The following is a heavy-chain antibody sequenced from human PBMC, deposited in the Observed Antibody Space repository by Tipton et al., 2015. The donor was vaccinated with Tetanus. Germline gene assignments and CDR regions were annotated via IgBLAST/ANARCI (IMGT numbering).Heavy chain of an antibody. CDR2: ISHSGSS. V-gene: IGHV4-34*01. Sequence: TLSLTCTVSGGSFSLYYWNWVRQSPGKGLEWIGEISHSGSSSYSPSLKSRVTISVDTSKNPFSLRLSSVTAADTAVYFCARHPPPYYYGSGSYLDYWGQGTPVTVSS. J-gene: IGHJ4*02. CDR3: ARHPPPYYYGSGSYLDY. CDR1: GGSFSLYY. D-gene: IGHD3-10*01.